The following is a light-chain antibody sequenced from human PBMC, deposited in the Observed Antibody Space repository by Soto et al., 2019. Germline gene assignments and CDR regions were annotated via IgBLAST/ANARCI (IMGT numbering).Light chain of an antibody. CDR3: QQRSNWLT. CDR2: GAF. J-gene: IGKJ4*01. V-gene: IGKV3-11*01. CDR1: PSVPNF. Sequence: EIVLTQSPATLSLSPGDRATLSCRASPSVPNFLAWYQQKPGQAPRLLIYGAFNRATGIPARFSGSGSGTGFTLTISSLEPEDFAVYYCQQRSNWLTFGGGTKVDIK.